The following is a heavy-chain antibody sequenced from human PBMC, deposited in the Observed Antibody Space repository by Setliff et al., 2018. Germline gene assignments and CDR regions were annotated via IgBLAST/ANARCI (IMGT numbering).Heavy chain of an antibody. CDR3: ARMSGFLYMDV. Sequence: NPSETLSLTCTVSDDSISSRRYYWGWFRQPAGKELEWIGQIYTSWSTNYNPSLKSRVTLSIDASKKQFSLKLTSVTAADTAVYYCARMSGFLYMDVWGKGTTVTVSS. CDR1: DDSISSRRYY. D-gene: IGHD3-3*01. J-gene: IGHJ6*03. V-gene: IGHV4-61*09. CDR2: IYTSWST.